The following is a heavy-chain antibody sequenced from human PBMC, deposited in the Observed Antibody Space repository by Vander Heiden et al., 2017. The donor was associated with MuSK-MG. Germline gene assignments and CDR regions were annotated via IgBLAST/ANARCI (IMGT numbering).Heavy chain of an antibody. CDR3: AREDCSSTSCFLYYMDV. J-gene: IGHJ6*03. V-gene: IGHV1-2*02. Sequence: QVQLVQSGAEVKKPGASVKVSCKASGYNFTGYYMHWVRQAPGQGLEWMGWINPNSGGTNYAQKFQGRVTMTRDTSISTAYMELSRLRSDDTAVYYCAREDCSSTSCFLYYMDVWGKGTTVTVSS. D-gene: IGHD2-2*01. CDR1: GYNFTGYY. CDR2: INPNSGGT.